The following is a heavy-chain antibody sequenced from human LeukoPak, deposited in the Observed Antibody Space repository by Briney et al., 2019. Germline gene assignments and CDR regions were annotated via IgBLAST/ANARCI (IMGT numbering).Heavy chain of an antibody. CDR1: GYTFTGYY. Sequence: ASVKVSCKASGYTFTGYYIHWVRQAPGQGLEWMGWINPNTGGTKYAQKFQGRVTMTRDTSLSTAYMELSRLRSDDTAVYFSARDCSGGSCNWYYFDSWGQGTLVTVSS. CDR3: ARDCSGGSCNWYYFDS. V-gene: IGHV1-2*02. D-gene: IGHD2-15*01. J-gene: IGHJ4*02. CDR2: INPNTGGT.